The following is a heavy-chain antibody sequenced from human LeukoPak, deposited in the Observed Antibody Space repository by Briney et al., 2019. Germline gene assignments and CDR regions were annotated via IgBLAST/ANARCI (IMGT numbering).Heavy chain of an antibody. CDR2: LSFVGRKK. J-gene: IGHJ4*02. V-gene: IGHV3-30*04. CDR1: RFTFTNYA. Sequence: TGRSLRLACAAPRFTFTNYAMHWVRQAPGKGLEWVAFLSFVGRKKHYADSVKGRFTISRDNSKSTLYLQMNSLRAEDTAVYYCARDGGGTSADYYFDYWGQGTLVTVSS. CDR3: ARDGGGTSADYYFDY. D-gene: IGHD2-2*01.